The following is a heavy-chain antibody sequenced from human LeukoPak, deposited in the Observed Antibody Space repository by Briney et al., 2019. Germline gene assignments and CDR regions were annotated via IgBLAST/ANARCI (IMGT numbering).Heavy chain of an antibody. CDR1: GFTFSSYA. J-gene: IGHJ4*02. CDR2: ISGSGGST. V-gene: IGHV3-23*01. D-gene: IGHD3-10*01. CDR3: ARGPAGYYYGSGSHYSDY. Sequence: PGGSLRLPCAASGFTFSSYAMSWVCQAPGKGLEWVSAISGSGGSTYYADSVKGRFTISRDNSKNTLYLQMNSLRAEDTAVYYCARGPAGYYYGSGSHYSDYWGQGTLVTVSS.